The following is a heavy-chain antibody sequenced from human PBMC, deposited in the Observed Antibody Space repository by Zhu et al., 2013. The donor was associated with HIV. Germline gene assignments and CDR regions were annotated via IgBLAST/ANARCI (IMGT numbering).Heavy chain of an antibody. CDR1: GFTFSSYS. J-gene: IGHJ3*02. CDR2: ISSSSSYI. V-gene: IGHV3-21*01. CDR3: ARPLLRFLEEDAFDI. Sequence: EVQLVESGGGLVKPGGSLRLSCAASGFTFSSYSMNWVRQAPGKGLEWVSSISSSSSYIYYADSVKGRFTISRDNAKNSLYLQMNSLRAEDTAVYYCARPLLRFLEEDAFDIWGQGTMVTVSS. D-gene: IGHD3-3*01.